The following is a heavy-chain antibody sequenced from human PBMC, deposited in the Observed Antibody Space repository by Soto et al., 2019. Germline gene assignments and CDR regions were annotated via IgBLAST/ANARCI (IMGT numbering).Heavy chain of an antibody. CDR1: GYSFTSYW. V-gene: IGHV5-10-1*01. Sequence: GESLKISCKGSGYSFTSYWISWVRQMPGKGLEWMGRIDPSDSYTNYSPYFQGQVTISADKSISNAYLQWSSLKASDTAMYYCARHPGGYYYGMDVWGQGTTVTVSS. CDR3: ARHPGGYYYGMDV. J-gene: IGHJ6*02. CDR2: IDPSDSYT. D-gene: IGHD3-10*01.